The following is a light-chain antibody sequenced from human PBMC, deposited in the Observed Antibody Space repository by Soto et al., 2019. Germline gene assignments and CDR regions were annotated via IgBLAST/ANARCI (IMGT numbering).Light chain of an antibody. CDR3: QQYNSYAWT. Sequence: DIQMTQSPSTLSASVGDRVTITCRASQSISSWLAWYQQKPGKAPKLLIYKASSLESGVPPRFSGSGSGTDFTLTISSLQPDDLSTYYCQQYNSYAWTFGQGTKVEIK. CDR1: QSISSW. V-gene: IGKV1-5*03. J-gene: IGKJ1*01. CDR2: KAS.